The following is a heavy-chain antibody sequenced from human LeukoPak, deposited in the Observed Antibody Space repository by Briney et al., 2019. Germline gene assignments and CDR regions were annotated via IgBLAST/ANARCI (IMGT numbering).Heavy chain of an antibody. CDR1: GFTVSSNY. Sequence: GGSLRLSCAASGFTVSSNYMSWVRQAPGKGLEWVSLIYSGGSTYYADSVKGRFTISRDNSKNTLYPQMNSLRAEDTAVYYCARQAGITPNFDYWGQGTLVTVSS. J-gene: IGHJ4*02. V-gene: IGHV3-53*01. CDR3: ARQAGITPNFDY. D-gene: IGHD2-15*01. CDR2: IYSGGST.